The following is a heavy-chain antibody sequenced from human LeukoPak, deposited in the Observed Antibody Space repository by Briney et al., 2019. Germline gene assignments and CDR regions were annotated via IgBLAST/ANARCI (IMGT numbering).Heavy chain of an antibody. Sequence: SETLSLTCTVSGCSISSYYWSWIRQPAGKGLEWIGRIYTSGSTNYNPSLKSRVTMSVDTSKNQFSLKLSPVTAADTAVYYCARALAGDVVDYFDYWGQGTLVTVSS. CDR2: IYTSGST. V-gene: IGHV4-4*07. J-gene: IGHJ4*02. CDR1: GCSISSYY. D-gene: IGHD6-19*01. CDR3: ARALAGDVVDYFDY.